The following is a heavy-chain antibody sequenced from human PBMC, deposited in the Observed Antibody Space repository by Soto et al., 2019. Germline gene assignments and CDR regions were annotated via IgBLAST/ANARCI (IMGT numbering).Heavy chain of an antibody. CDR1: GGSITSSY. V-gene: IGHV4-59*01. CDR3: ARGEDAFFYHGLDV. Sequence: SETLSLTCTVSGGSITSSYWSWIRRPPGKGLEWIAYIYDTGISGYTPSTSYNPSLKSRVTMSVDTSKSQFSLKLTSVTAADTAVYYCARGEDAFFYHGLDVWGQGITVTVSS. CDR2: IYDTGISGYTPST. J-gene: IGHJ6*02.